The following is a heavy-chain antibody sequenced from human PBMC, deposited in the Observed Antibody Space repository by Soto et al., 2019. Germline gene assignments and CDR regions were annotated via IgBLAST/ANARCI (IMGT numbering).Heavy chain of an antibody. CDR3: AKDQRSFVMVRGVHGFDP. CDR2: ISGSGGST. J-gene: IGHJ5*02. D-gene: IGHD3-10*01. Sequence: GGSLRLSCAASGFTFSSYAMSWVRQAPGKGLEWVSAISGSGGSTYYADSVKGRFTISRDNSKNTLYLQMNSLRAEDTAVYYCAKDQRSFVMVRGVHGFDPWGQGTLVTVSS. V-gene: IGHV3-23*01. CDR1: GFTFSSYA.